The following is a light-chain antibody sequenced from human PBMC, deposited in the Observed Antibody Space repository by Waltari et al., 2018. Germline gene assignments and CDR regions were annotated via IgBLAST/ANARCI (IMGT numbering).Light chain of an antibody. Sequence: EIVMTQSPATLSVSPGERATLSCRASQSVTSTLAWDQQKPGQAPRLLIYGASTRATGIPARLSGSGSGTECTLTISSLQSEDFAVYYCQQYNNWPSTFGQGTKVEIK. CDR1: QSVTST. J-gene: IGKJ1*01. V-gene: IGKV3-15*01. CDR2: GAS. CDR3: QQYNNWPST.